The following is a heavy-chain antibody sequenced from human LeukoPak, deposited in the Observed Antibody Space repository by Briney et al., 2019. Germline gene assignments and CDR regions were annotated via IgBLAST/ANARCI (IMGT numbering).Heavy chain of an antibody. J-gene: IGHJ5*02. Sequence: SETLSLTCTASGGSISYYYWSWIRQPAGKGLEWIGRIYTSGSTNYNPSLKSRVTMSVNTSKNQFSLKLSSVTAADTAVYYCARDGGYSSFDPWGQGTLVTVSS. CDR3: ARDGGYSSFDP. D-gene: IGHD3-22*01. CDR2: IYTSGST. CDR1: GGSISYYY. V-gene: IGHV4-4*07.